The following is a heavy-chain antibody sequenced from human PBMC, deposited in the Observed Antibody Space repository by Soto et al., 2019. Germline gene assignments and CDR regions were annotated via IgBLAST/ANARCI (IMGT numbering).Heavy chain of an antibody. CDR3: TNCEQPEGCCWNGY. D-gene: IGHD1-1*01. J-gene: IGHJ4*02. V-gene: IGHV3-23*01. CDR2: IRGTGAPA. Sequence: EVQLLESGGGLVQPGGSLALSCAVSGLTFSDHAMTWVRQAPGKGLERVSTIRGTGAPAWFADSVRGRFTISRDNSKNALYLQINGLRAEDTAVYYCTNCEQPEGCCWNGYWGQGTLVTVSS. CDR1: GLTFSDHA.